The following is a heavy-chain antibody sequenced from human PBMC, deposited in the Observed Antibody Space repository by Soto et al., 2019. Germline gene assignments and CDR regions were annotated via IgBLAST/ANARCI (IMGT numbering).Heavy chain of an antibody. CDR2: ISSSGGNT. V-gene: IGHV3-23*01. D-gene: IGHD2-2*02. J-gene: IGHJ4*02. CDR1: GFTFSKYA. Sequence: HPGGSLRLSCAASGFTFSKYAMTWVRQAPGKGLEWVSAISSSGGNTYYADSVKGRFTISRDNSKNTLYVEMNSLRAEDTAVYYCANLGEYQLLYPLNSWGQGTLVTVSS. CDR3: ANLGEYQLLYPLNS.